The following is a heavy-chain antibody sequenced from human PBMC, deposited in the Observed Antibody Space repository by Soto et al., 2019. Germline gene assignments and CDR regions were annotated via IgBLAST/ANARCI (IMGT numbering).Heavy chain of an antibody. D-gene: IGHD2-21*01. Sequence: SETLSLTCTVSGGSISSYYWSWIRQPPGKGLEWIGYIYYSGSTNYNPSLKSPVTISVDTSKNQFSLKLSSVTAADTAVYYCARDKVIDYYGMDVWGQGTTVTVSS. CDR2: IYYSGST. J-gene: IGHJ6*02. V-gene: IGHV4-59*01. CDR1: GGSISSYY. CDR3: ARDKVIDYYGMDV.